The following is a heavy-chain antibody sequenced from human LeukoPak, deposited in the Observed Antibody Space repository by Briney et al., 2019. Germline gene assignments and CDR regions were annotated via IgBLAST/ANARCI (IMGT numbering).Heavy chain of an antibody. V-gene: IGHV1-2*02. J-gene: IGHJ4*02. CDR3: ARAGFLEWLSYYFDY. CDR2: INPNSGST. D-gene: IGHD3-3*01. Sequence: ASVKVSCKASGYTFTGYYMHWVRQAPGQGLEWMGWINPNSGSTNYAQKFQGRVTMTRDTSISTAYMELSRLRSDDTAVYYCARAGFLEWLSYYFDYWGQGTLVTVSS. CDR1: GYTFTGYY.